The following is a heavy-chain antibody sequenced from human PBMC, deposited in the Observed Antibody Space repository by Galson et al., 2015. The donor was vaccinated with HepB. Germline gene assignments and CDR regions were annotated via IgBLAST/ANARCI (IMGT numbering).Heavy chain of an antibody. CDR2: ISSSGSII. V-gene: IGHV3-11*01. J-gene: IGHJ6*02. CDR3: ARAGGLDYYYYDMDA. CDR1: GFTFSDHY. Sequence: SLRLSCAASGFTFSDHYMTWIRQAPGKGLEWVSYISSSGSIIYYADSVKGRFTISRDNAQNSVYLQMNSMRAEDTAVYYCARAGGLDYYYYDMDAWGQGTTVTVSS. D-gene: IGHD3-10*01.